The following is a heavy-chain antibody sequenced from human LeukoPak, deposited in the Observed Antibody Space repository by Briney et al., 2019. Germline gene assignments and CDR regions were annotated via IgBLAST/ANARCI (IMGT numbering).Heavy chain of an antibody. Sequence: GGSLRLSCAASGFSFSNYWMTWVRQAPGKGLEWVANIKQDGSEKHYVDSVKGRFTISRDNAKTSLYLQMNSLRAEDTALYYCAGESRGYSSPDYWGQGTLVTVSS. CDR1: GFSFSNYW. D-gene: IGHD5-18*01. CDR2: IKQDGSEK. V-gene: IGHV3-7*01. J-gene: IGHJ4*02. CDR3: AGESRGYSSPDY.